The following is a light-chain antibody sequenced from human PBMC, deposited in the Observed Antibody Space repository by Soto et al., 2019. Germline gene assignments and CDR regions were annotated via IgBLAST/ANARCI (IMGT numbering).Light chain of an antibody. CDR2: AAS. Sequence: DIQMTQSPSTLSGSVLDRVTIXWRASQTISSWLAWYQQKPGKAPKRLIYAASTLQSGVPSRFSGSGSGTEFTLTISSLQPEDVATYYCLQLNTYPWTFGQGTKVDI. CDR3: LQLNTYPWT. V-gene: IGKV1-9*01. CDR1: QTISSW. J-gene: IGKJ1*01.